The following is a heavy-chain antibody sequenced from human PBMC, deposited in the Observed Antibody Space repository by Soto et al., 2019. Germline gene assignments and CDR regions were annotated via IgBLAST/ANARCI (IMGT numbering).Heavy chain of an antibody. J-gene: IGHJ4*02. CDR3: ARLGEIIMY. CDR1: GFMFSTYW. Sequence: EVQLVESGGGLVQPGGSLRLSCAASGFMFSTYWMSWVRQAPGKGLEWVANIKHDGSEKYYVDSVKGRFTISRDNAKNTLDLPIISLRAEDTAVYYCARLGEIIMYWGQGTLVTVSS. D-gene: IGHD3-16*01. V-gene: IGHV3-7*01. CDR2: IKHDGSEK.